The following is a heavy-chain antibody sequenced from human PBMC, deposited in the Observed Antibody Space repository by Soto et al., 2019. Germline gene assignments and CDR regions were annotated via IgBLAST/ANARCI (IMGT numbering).Heavy chain of an antibody. CDR1: GFTFSSYS. J-gene: IGHJ3*02. CDR2: ISSSSSYI. D-gene: IGHD3-22*01. CDR3: ARAVFGDSSGYYYGWAFDI. V-gene: IGHV3-21*01. Sequence: GGSLRLSCAASGFTFSSYSMNWVRQAPGKGLEWVSSISSSSSYIYHADSVKGRFTISRDNAKNSLYLQMNSLRAEDTAVYYCARAVFGDSSGYYYGWAFDIWGQGTMVTVSS.